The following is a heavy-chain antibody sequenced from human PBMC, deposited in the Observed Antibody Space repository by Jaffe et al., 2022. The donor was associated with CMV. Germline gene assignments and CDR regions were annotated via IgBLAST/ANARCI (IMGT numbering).Heavy chain of an antibody. V-gene: IGHV3-23*01. J-gene: IGHJ4*02. CDR3: AKGPPVGVIIKNFDY. CDR1: GFTFSSYA. Sequence: EVKLLESGGGLVQPGGSLRLSCAVSGFTFSSYAMSWVRQAPGKGLEWVSGISGSGDSTNYADSVKGRFTISRDNSKYTLYLQMNSLRAEDAAVYFCAKGPPVGVIIKNFDYWGQGILVTVSS. CDR2: ISGSGDST. D-gene: IGHD3-3*01.